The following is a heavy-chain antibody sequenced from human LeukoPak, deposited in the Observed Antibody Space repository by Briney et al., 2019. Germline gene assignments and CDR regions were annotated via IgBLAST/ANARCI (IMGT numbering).Heavy chain of an antibody. V-gene: IGHV4-39*01. D-gene: IGHD3-22*01. CDR2: IYYSGST. CDR1: GGSISSSSYY. Sequence: SETLSLTCTVSGGSISSSSYYWGWIRQPPGKGLEWIGRIYYSGSTYYNPSHKSRVTISVDTSKNQFSLKLSSVTAADTAVYYCARQTRSSGYFVDYWGQGTLVTVSS. J-gene: IGHJ4*02. CDR3: ARQTRSSGYFVDY.